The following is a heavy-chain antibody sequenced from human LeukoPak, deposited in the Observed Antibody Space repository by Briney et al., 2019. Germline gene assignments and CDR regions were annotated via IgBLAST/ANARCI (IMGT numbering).Heavy chain of an antibody. CDR3: ARWTTTYLDY. CDR1: GYTFTNYY. CDR2: INPSGGST. V-gene: IGHV1-46*01. D-gene: IGHD4-11*01. J-gene: IGHJ4*02. Sequence: ASVEVSCKASGYTFTNYYIHWVRQAPGQGLEWMGIINPSGGSTNFAQKFQGRVTMTTDTSTITVYMGLSSLRSEDTAVYYCARWTTTYLDYWGQGTLVPVSS.